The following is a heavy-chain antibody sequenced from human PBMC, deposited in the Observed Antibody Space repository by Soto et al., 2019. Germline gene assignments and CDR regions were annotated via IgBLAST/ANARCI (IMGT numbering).Heavy chain of an antibody. CDR3: ARRGGYYFYYGMDV. Sequence: PGESLKISCKGSGYNFTGYWIGWVRQVPGKGLEWMGIIYPHDPHTKYSPSFQGQVTISADKSSSTAYLQWSSLKASDTAMYYCARRGGYYFYYGMDVWGQGTTVTVSS. CDR1: GYNFTGYW. V-gene: IGHV5-51*01. J-gene: IGHJ6*02. CDR2: IYPHDPHT.